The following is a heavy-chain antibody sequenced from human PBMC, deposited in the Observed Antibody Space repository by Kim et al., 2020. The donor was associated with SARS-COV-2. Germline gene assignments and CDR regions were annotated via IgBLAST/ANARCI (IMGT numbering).Heavy chain of an antibody. CDR3: ASFYGSGTYYPGENWF. CDR2: IDYYGNA. CDR1: GGSMDNSNYY. V-gene: IGHV4-39*01. Sequence: SETLSLTCTVSGGSMDNSNYYWGWIRQTPGTGLEWLGTIDYYGNAYSTTSLRSRVTVFVDKSKNQFSLHLTSATAADTALYYCASFYGSGTYYPGENWF. J-gene: IGHJ5*01. D-gene: IGHD3-10*01.